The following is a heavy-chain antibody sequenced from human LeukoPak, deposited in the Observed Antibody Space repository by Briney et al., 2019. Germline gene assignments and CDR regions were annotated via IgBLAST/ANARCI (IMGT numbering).Heavy chain of an antibody. D-gene: IGHD6-19*01. CDR2: IRSKANSYAT. V-gene: IGHV3-73*01. CDR3: TSLLAFYSSGWYSDFDY. J-gene: IGHJ4*02. CDR1: GFTFSGSA. Sequence: GGSLRLSCAASGFTFSGSAMHWVRQASGKGLEWVGRIRSKANSYATAYAASVKGRFTTSRDDSKNTAYLQMNSLKTEDTAVYYCTSLLAFYSSGWYSDFDYWGQGTLVTVSS.